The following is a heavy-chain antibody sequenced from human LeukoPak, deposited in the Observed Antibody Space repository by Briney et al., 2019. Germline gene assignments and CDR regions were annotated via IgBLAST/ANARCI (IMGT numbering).Heavy chain of an antibody. J-gene: IGHJ3*02. Sequence: GGSLRLSCAASGFTFSSYAMSWVRQAPGKGLEWVSAISGSGGSTYYADSVKGRFTISRDNSKNTLYLQMNSPRAEDTAVYYCAKVGYCSSTSCYAFDIWGQGTMVTVSS. CDR1: GFTFSSYA. D-gene: IGHD2-2*01. CDR3: AKVGYCSSTSCYAFDI. V-gene: IGHV3-23*01. CDR2: ISGSGGST.